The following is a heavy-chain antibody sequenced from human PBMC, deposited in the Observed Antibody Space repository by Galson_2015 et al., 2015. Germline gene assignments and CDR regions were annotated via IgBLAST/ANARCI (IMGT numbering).Heavy chain of an antibody. D-gene: IGHD3-3*01. CDR2: IKQDGSEK. J-gene: IGHJ3*02. Sequence: SLRLSCAASGFTLNSYWMSWVRQAPEKGLEWVASIKQDGSEKKYVDSVKGRFTISRDNAKNSLYLQMNSLRAEDTAVYYCARILYYDYWNGYWGAFDIWGQGTKVTVSS. CDR3: ARILYYDYWNGYWGAFDI. CDR1: GFTLNSYW. V-gene: IGHV3-7*01.